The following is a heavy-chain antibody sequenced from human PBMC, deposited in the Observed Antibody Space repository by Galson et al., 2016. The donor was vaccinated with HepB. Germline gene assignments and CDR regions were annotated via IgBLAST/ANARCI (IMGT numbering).Heavy chain of an antibody. Sequence: SLRLSCAASGFTFSNHDMNWVRQAPGKGLEYISNINYRGESTSYVDSAKGRFTISRDNSRNTLYLQMDNLRAEDTAIYYCVKDPNWEAGCWGRGTPVTVSS. J-gene: IGHJ4*02. V-gene: IGHV3-23*01. CDR1: GFTFSNHD. CDR2: INYRGEST. D-gene: IGHD7-27*01. CDR3: VKDPNWEAGC.